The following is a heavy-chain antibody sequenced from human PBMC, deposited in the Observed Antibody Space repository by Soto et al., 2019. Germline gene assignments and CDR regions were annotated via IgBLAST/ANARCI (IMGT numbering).Heavy chain of an antibody. J-gene: IGHJ4*02. CDR2: IIPMLGIA. CDR1: GGSFSTYS. Sequence: QVQLVQSGAEVKKPGSSVKVSCKASGGSFSTYSITWVRQAPGQGLEWMGRIIPMLGIANYAQRFRGRLTLTPDKPTNTAYMDLSSLRFEDTAVYYCPRVGAGTGDWGQGTLVTVSS. V-gene: IGHV1-69*02. CDR3: PRVGAGTGD. D-gene: IGHD3-16*01.